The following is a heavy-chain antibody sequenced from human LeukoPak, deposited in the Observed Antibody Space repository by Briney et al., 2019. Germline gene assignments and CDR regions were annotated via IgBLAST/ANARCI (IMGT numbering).Heavy chain of an antibody. D-gene: IGHD6-19*01. V-gene: IGHV3-64*01. J-gene: IGHJ1*01. CDR1: GFTLSSYS. CDR2: ISKNGRNT. CDR3: ARVDSGSACAS. Sequence: AGSLRLSCAASGFTLSSYSMHWVRQAPGKGLEFVSAISKNGRNTYYGNSMKGRFTISRDISKNTLYLQMGSLRPEDMAVYYCARVDSGSACASWGQGILVTVSS.